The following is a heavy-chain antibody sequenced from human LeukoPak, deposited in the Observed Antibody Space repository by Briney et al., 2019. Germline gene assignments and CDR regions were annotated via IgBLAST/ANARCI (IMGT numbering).Heavy chain of an antibody. J-gene: IGHJ5*02. CDR3: AKPFFSSSSYWFDP. D-gene: IGHD6-6*01. CDR2: ISGSGGST. V-gene: IGHV3-23*01. CDR1: GFTYSSYA. Sequence: GGSLRLSRAASGFTYSSYAMSWVRQAPGKGMEWVSAISGSGGSTYYAESVKGRFTISRQNSKNTLYLQMNSLRAEDTAVYYCAKPFFSSSSYWFDPWGQGTLVTVSS.